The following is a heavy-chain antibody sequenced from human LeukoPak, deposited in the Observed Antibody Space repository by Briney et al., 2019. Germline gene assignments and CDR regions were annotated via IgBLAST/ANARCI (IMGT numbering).Heavy chain of an antibody. CDR2: IKQDGSEK. Sequence: GGSLRLSCAASGFTFSSYWMSWVRQAPGKGLEWVANIKQDGSEKYYVDSVKGRFTISRDNAKNSLYLQMNSLRAEDTAVYYCARSGPEGIMVYATFDYWGQGTLVTVSP. D-gene: IGHD2-8*01. J-gene: IGHJ4*02. V-gene: IGHV3-7*03. CDR1: GFTFSSYW. CDR3: ARSGPEGIMVYATFDY.